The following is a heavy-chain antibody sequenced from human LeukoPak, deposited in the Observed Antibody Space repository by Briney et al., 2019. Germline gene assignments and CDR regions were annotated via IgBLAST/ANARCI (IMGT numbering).Heavy chain of an antibody. V-gene: IGHV4-39*01. CDR1: GGSISSSSYY. D-gene: IGHD3-3*01. CDR3: ARLAYYDFWSGYYTHYYYMDV. Sequence: PSETLSLTCTVSGGSISSSSYYWGWIRQPPGKGREWIGSIYYSGSTYYTPSLKRRGAISVDTSKNQFSLKLSSVTAADTAVYYCARLAYYDFWSGYYTHYYYMDVWDKGTTVTVSS. J-gene: IGHJ6*03. CDR2: IYYSGST.